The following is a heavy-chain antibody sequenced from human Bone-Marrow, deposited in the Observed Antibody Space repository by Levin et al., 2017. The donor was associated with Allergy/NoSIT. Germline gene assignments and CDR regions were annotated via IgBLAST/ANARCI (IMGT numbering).Heavy chain of an antibody. CDR2: IYYSGNT. CDR1: GGSIRSSNYY. V-gene: IGHV4-39*01. Sequence: SQTLSLTCSVSGGSIRSSNYYWGWIRQPPGEGLEWIGSIYYSGNTYYNASLKSRVTISVDTSKNQFSLKLRSVTAADTALYYCARQMIRFPEWLPTSFDSWGQGTLVTVSS. D-gene: IGHD3-3*01. CDR3: ARQMIRFPEWLPTSFDS. J-gene: IGHJ4*02.